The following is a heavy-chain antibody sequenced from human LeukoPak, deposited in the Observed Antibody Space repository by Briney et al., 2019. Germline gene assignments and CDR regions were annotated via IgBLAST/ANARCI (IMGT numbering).Heavy chain of an antibody. V-gene: IGHV3-23*01. CDR2: ISGSGGST. J-gene: IGHJ4*02. CDR1: GFTFSSYA. CDR3: ARGGIQVSGIDEFDY. Sequence: GGSLRLSCAASGFTFSSYAMSWVRQAPGKGLEWVSAISGSGGSTYYADSVKGRFTISRENAESSLYLQMNSLRAEDTAVYYCARGGIQVSGIDEFDYWGQGTLVTVSS. D-gene: IGHD6-19*01.